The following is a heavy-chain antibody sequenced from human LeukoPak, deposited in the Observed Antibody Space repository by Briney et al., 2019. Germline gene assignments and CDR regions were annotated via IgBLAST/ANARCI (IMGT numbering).Heavy chain of an antibody. Sequence: GGSLRLSCAASGFTFSSYWMHWVRQAPGKGLVWVSRFKSDGTSTSYADSVKGRFTISRDNAQNTLYLQMNSLRAEDTAVYYCAKSDWFDPWGQGTLLTVPS. J-gene: IGHJ5*02. V-gene: IGHV3-74*01. CDR2: FKSDGTST. CDR3: AKSDWFDP. CDR1: GFTFSSYW.